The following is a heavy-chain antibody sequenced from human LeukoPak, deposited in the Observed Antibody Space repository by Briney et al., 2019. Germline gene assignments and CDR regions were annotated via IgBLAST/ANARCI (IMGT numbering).Heavy chain of an antibody. CDR1: GFTFSSYG. J-gene: IGHJ6*03. CDR3: AKEVHGGNYYYYYMDV. D-gene: IGHD4-23*01. Sequence: AGGSLRLTCAASGFTFSSYGMHWVRQAPGKGLEWVAFRRCDGSNKYYADSVKGRFTISRANSKKTLYMQMNSLRAEDTAVYYCAKEVHGGNYYYYYMDVWGKGTTVTVSS. V-gene: IGHV3-30*02. CDR2: RRCDGSNK.